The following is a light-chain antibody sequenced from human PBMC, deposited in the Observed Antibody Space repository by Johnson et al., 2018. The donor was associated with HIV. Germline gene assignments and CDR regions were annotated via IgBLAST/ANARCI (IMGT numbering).Light chain of an antibody. CDR3: GTWDSSLSAGGV. V-gene: IGLV1-51*01. CDR1: SSNIGNNY. J-gene: IGLJ1*01. Sequence: QSVLTQPPSVSAAPGQKVTISCSGSSSNIGNNYVSWYQQLPGTAPKLLIYDNNKRPSGFPDRFSGSKSGTSATLGIPGPQTGDEADYYCGTWDSSLSAGGVFGTGTKVTVL. CDR2: DNN.